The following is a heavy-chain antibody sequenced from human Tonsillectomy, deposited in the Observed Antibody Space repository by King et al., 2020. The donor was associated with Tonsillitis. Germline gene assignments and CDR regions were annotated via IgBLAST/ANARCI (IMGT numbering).Heavy chain of an antibody. V-gene: IGHV1-69*01. CDR2: IITIFGTT. CDR3: ARVTTVSTIRFDV. Sequence: LVESGAEVKKPGSSVKVSCKASGGTFSSYGISWVRQAPGQGLEWMGGIITIFGTTNYAQKFQGRVTITADESTSTAHMELSSLRSEDTAVYYCARVTTVSTIRFDVWGQGTTVTVSS. D-gene: IGHD4-11*01. CDR1: GGTFSSYG. J-gene: IGHJ6*02.